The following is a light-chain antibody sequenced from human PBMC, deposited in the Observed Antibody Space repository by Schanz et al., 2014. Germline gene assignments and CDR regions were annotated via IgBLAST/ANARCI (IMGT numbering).Light chain of an antibody. Sequence: QSALTQPPSASGAPGQRVTISCTGSSSNIGAGYDVHWYQQLPGTAPKLLIYRNDQRPSGVPDRFSGSKSGNTASLTVSGLQAGDEADYYCQSYDSSLNSWVFGGGTKLTVL. CDR3: QSYDSSLNSWV. CDR1: SSNIGAGYD. J-gene: IGLJ3*02. V-gene: IGLV1-40*01. CDR2: RND.